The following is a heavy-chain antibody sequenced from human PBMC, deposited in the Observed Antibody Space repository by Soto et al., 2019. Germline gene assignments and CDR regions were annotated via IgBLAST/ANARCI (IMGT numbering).Heavy chain of an antibody. CDR3: ARDCPYDFWSGYYTCYYYGMDV. V-gene: IGHV1-2*02. D-gene: IGHD3-3*01. Sequence: ASVKVSCKASGYTFTVYYMHCVLQSPLQWLEWMGWINPNSGGTNYAQKFQGRVTMTRDTSISTAYMELSRLRSDDTAVYYCARDCPYDFWSGYYTCYYYGMDVWGQGTTVTVSS. CDR1: GYTFTVYY. CDR2: INPNSGGT. J-gene: IGHJ6*02.